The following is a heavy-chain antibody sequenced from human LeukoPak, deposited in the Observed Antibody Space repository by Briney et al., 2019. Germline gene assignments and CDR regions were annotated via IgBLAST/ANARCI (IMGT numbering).Heavy chain of an antibody. CDR3: ARGWMDYGSGSYSGDY. Sequence: GSSVKVSCKASGGTFSSYAISWVRQAPGQGLEWMGGIIPIFGTANYAQKFQGRVTITADESTSTAYMELSSLRSEGTAVYYCARGWMDYGSGSYSGDYWGQGTLVTVSS. V-gene: IGHV1-69*01. J-gene: IGHJ4*02. CDR1: GGTFSSYA. D-gene: IGHD3-10*01. CDR2: IIPIFGTA.